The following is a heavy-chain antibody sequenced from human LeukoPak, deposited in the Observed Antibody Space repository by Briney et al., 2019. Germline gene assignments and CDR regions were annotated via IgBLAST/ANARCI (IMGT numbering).Heavy chain of an antibody. CDR3: ARSNYYTRDAFDI. Sequence: SQTLSLTCTVSGGSISSGSYYWSWIRQPAGKGLEWIGRIYTSGSTNYNPSLKSRVTISVDTSKNQFSLKLSSVTAADTAVYYCARSNYYTRDAFDIWGRGTMVTVSS. CDR2: IYTSGST. V-gene: IGHV4-61*02. CDR1: GGSISSGSYY. D-gene: IGHD3-10*01. J-gene: IGHJ3*02.